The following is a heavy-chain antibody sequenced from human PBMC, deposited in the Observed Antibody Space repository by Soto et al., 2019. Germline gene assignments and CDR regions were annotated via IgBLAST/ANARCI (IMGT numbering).Heavy chain of an antibody. D-gene: IGHD3-3*01. Sequence: SETLSLTCAVYGGSFSCYYWSWIRQPPGKGLEWIGEINHSGSTNYNPSLKGRVTISVDTSKNQFSLKLSSVTAADTAVYYCARVGRPASFYDFWSGYRENWFDPWGQGTLVTVSS. J-gene: IGHJ5*02. CDR1: GGSFSCYY. CDR3: ARVGRPASFYDFWSGYRENWFDP. CDR2: INHSGST. V-gene: IGHV4-34*01.